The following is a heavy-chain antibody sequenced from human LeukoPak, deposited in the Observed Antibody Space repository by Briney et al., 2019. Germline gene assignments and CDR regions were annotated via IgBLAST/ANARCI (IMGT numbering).Heavy chain of an antibody. CDR1: GYTFTSYG. Sequence: GASVKVSCKASGYTFTSYGISWVRQAPGQGLEWMGWISAYNGNTNYAQQLQGRVTMTTDTSTSTAYMELRSLRSDDTAVYYCARVGYDFWSGPLFDAFDIWGRGTMVTVSS. V-gene: IGHV1-18*01. D-gene: IGHD3-3*01. CDR2: ISAYNGNT. J-gene: IGHJ3*02. CDR3: ARVGYDFWSGPLFDAFDI.